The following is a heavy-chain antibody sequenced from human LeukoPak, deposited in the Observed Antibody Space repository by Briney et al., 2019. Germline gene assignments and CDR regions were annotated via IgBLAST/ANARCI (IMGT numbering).Heavy chain of an antibody. J-gene: IGHJ4*02. D-gene: IGHD2-21*02. V-gene: IGHV1-46*01. CDR2: INPSGGSA. Sequence: ASVKVSCKTSGYTFASYFMHWVRQAPGQGLEWMGIINPSGGSARYAQKFQGRVTMTRDTSTSTVYMELSSLRAEDTAVYYCARDLGGGDSAGLDYWGQGTLVTVSS. CDR3: ARDLGGGDSAGLDY. CDR1: GYTFASYF.